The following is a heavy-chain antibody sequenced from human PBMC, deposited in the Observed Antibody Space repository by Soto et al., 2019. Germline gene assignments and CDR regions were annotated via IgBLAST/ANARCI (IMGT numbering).Heavy chain of an antibody. V-gene: IGHV4-34*01. CDR2: VNHNGRN. CDR1: GWSFSGYV. D-gene: IGHD6-19*01. J-gene: IGHJ3*01. Sequence: PSESLALTRPVYGWSFSGYVWAGIRQSPGKGLEWIGKVNHNGRNNYNPSLKSRVTISMDMPKNQFSLKLTSVTAADTAVYYCARGGSSDWQVAFDFWGQGTMVTV. CDR3: ARGGSSDWQVAFDF.